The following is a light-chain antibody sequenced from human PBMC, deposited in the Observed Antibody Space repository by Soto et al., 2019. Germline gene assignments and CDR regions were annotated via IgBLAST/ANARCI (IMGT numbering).Light chain of an antibody. CDR2: DAS. Sequence: IQMTQSPTSLSASVGDRVTITCQASQDTGKYLNWFQQKPGKAPKLLIYDASNLETGVPARFSGSGSGTDFTFTISRLEPEDFAVYYCGQFVSSPPRTFGQGTKVDIK. CDR3: GQFVSSPPRT. V-gene: IGKV1-33*01. J-gene: IGKJ1*01. CDR1: QDTGKY.